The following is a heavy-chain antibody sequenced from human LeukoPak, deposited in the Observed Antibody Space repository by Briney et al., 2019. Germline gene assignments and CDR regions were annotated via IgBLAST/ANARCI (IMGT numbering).Heavy chain of an antibody. CDR3: TTPTTYYDFWSGYQYYFDY. CDR2: IKSKTDGGTT. V-gene: IGHV3-15*01. J-gene: IGHJ4*02. CDR1: GFTFSNAW. Sequence: GGSLRLSCAASGFTFSNAWMSWVRQAPGKGLEWVGRIKSKTDGGTTDYAAPVKGRFTISRDDSKNTLYLQMNSLKAEGTAVYYCTTPTTYYDFWSGYQYYFDYWGQGTLVTVSS. D-gene: IGHD3-3*01.